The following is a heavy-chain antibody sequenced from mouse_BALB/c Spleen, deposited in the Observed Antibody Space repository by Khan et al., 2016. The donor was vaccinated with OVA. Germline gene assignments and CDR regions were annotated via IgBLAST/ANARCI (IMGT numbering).Heavy chain of an antibody. CDR2: INPNNGGT. Sequence: VQLQQSGAELVKPGASVKLSCKASGYTFTTYWMHWVKLRPGQGFEWIGEINPNNGGTNYKEKFKRKATMTVDKSSSTAYMQLSSLTSEDSAVYYCTIGNYPYYALHYWGQGTSVTVSS. CDR3: TIGNYPYYALHY. D-gene: IGHD2-1*01. V-gene: IGHV1S81*02. J-gene: IGHJ4*01. CDR1: GYTFTTYW.